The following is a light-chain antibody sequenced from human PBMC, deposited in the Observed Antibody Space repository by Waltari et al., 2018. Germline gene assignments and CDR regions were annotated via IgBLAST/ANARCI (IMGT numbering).Light chain of an antibody. V-gene: IGKV3-20*01. CDR2: GAS. Sequence: WRASESISRTLACYQQKPVQAPVLLIYGASTRATGIPERFSGGGSGTDFSLTISRLEPEDFAVYYCQHYVSLPATFGQGTKVEIK. J-gene: IGKJ1*01. CDR3: QHYVSLPAT. CDR1: ESISRT.